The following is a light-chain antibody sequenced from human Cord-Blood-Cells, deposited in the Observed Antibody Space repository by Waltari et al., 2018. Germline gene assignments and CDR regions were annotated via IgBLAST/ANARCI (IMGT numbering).Light chain of an antibody. CDR1: ALPKKY. V-gene: IGLV3-10*01. CDR2: EDS. J-gene: IGLJ3*02. CDR3: YSTDSSGNHRV. Sequence: SYELTQPHSVSVSPGQTARITCSGDALPKKYAYWYQQKSGQAPVLVIYEDSKRPSGIPERFYGSSSGTMATLTISGAQVEEEADYYCYSTDSSGNHRVFGGGTKLTVL.